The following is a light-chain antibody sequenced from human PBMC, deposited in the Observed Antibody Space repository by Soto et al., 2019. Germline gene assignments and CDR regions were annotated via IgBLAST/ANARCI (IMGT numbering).Light chain of an antibody. CDR1: QSVKSW. V-gene: IGKV1-5*01. CDR2: DAS. CDR3: QQYNDYST. Sequence: DIQMTQSPSTLSASVGDRVTITCRASQSVKSWLAWYQQKPGKAPKLLIYDASSLESGVPSRFRGSGSGKEFTLTISSLQPDYFATYYCQQYNDYSTFGQGTKLEIK. J-gene: IGKJ2*01.